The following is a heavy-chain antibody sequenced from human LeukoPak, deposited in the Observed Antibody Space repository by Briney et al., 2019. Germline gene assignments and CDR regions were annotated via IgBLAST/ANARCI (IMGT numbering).Heavy chain of an antibody. V-gene: IGHV1-18*01. Sequence: GASVKVSCKASGYTFTSYGISWVRQAPGQGLEWMGWISAYNGNTNYAQKLQGRVTMTTDTSTSTAYMELRSLRSDDTAVYYCARKSIAARPYCYYGMDVWGQGTTVTVSS. CDR1: GYTFTSYG. CDR3: ARKSIAARPYCYYGMDV. J-gene: IGHJ6*02. D-gene: IGHD6-6*01. CDR2: ISAYNGNT.